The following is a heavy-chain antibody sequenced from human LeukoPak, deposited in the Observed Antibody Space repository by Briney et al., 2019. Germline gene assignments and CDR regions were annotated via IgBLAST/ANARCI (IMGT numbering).Heavy chain of an antibody. CDR2: IRYDGSNK. J-gene: IGHJ6*03. V-gene: IGHV3-30*02. CDR3: AKGSGYEAQYYYSYMDV. Sequence: PGGSLRLSCAASGFTFSNYDMRWVRQAPGKGLEWVAFIRYDGSNKYYADSVKGRFTISRDNAKNSLYLQVNSLRPEDTAVNNFAKGSGYEAQYYYSYMDVWGKGTTVTISS. CDR1: GFTFSNYD. D-gene: IGHD5-12*01.